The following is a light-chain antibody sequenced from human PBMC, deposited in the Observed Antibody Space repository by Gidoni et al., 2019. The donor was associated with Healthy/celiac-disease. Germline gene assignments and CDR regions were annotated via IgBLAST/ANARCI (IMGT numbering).Light chain of an antibody. CDR2: DAS. V-gene: IGKV3-11*01. J-gene: IGKJ4*01. CDR3: QQRSNWQRLT. CDR1: QSVSSY. Sequence: ELVLTQSPATLSLSPGERATLSCRASQSVSSYLAWYQQKPGQAPRLLIYDASHRATGIPARFSGSGSGTDFTLTISSLEPEDFAVYYCQQRSNWQRLTFGGGTKVEIK.